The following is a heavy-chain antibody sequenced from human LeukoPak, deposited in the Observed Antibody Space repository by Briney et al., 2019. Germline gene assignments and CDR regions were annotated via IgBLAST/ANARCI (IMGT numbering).Heavy chain of an antibody. CDR2: ISSSSSYI. Sequence: GGSLRLSCAASGFTFSSYGMNWVRQAPGKGLEWVSSISSSSSYIYYADSVKGRFTISRDNAKNSLYLQMNSLRAEDTAVYYCARDRGYDFWSGYSDAFDIWGQGTMVTVSS. J-gene: IGHJ3*02. D-gene: IGHD3-3*01. CDR1: GFTFSSYG. V-gene: IGHV3-21*01. CDR3: ARDRGYDFWSGYSDAFDI.